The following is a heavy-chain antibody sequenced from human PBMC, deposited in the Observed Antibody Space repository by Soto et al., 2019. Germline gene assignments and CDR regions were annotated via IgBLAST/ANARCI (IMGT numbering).Heavy chain of an antibody. CDR3: ARDNGAEAHCSGGSCYRGTVSWTLDY. CDR2: ISYDGSNK. CDR1: GFTFSSYA. V-gene: IGHV3-30-3*01. D-gene: IGHD2-15*01. Sequence: PGGSLRLSCAASGFTFSSYAMHWVRQAPGKGLEWVAVISYDGSNKYYADSVKGRFTISRDNSKNTLYLQMNSLRAEDTAVYYCARDNGAEAHCSGGSCYRGTVSWTLDYWGQGTLVTVSS. J-gene: IGHJ4*02.